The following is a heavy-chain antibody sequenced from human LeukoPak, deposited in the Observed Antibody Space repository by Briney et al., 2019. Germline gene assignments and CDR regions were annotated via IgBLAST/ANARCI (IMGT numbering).Heavy chain of an antibody. Sequence: SETLSLTCTVSGGSISNYYWCWSRQPPGKGLEWIGYIYYSGSTNSNPSLKSRVTISLDTSKNQFSLKLSSVTAADTAVYYCARAGQFISARPITFDYWGQASLLTVSS. V-gene: IGHV4-59*01. D-gene: IGHD6-6*01. CDR2: IYYSGST. CDR3: ARAGQFISARPITFDY. J-gene: IGHJ4*02. CDR1: GGSISNYY.